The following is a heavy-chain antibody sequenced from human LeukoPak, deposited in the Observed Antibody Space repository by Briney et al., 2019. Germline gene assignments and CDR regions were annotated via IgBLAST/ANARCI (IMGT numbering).Heavy chain of an antibody. V-gene: IGHV1-3*01. Sequence: ASVKVSCKASGYTFTSYAMHWVRQAPGQRLEWMGWINAGNGNTKYSQKFQGRVTITRDTSASTAYMELSSLRSEDTAVYYCARSGRIVGATTGDYWGQGTLVTVSS. CDR3: ARSGRIVGATTGDY. CDR1: GYTFTSYA. D-gene: IGHD1-26*01. CDR2: INAGNGNT. J-gene: IGHJ4*02.